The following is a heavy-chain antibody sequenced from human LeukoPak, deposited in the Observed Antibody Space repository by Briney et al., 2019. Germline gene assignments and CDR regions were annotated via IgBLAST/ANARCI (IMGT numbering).Heavy chain of an antibody. CDR2: INPSGGST. J-gene: IGHJ4*02. V-gene: IGHV1-46*01. Sequence: ASVKVSCKASGYTFTSYYMHWVRQAPGQGLEWMGIINPSGGSTSYAQKFQGRVTMTRDTSTSTVYMELSSLRSEDTAVYYCARFSGDYYDSSGYPCWGQGTLVTVSS. D-gene: IGHD3-22*01. CDR1: GYTFTSYY. CDR3: ARFSGDYYDSSGYPC.